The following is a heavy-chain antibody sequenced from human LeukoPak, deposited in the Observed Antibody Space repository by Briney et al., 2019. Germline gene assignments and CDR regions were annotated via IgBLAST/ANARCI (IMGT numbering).Heavy chain of an antibody. CDR2: IYYSGST. Sequence: SETLSLTCIVSGCSGSDYWGWIRQPPGKGLEWIGSIYYSGSTYYNPSLKSRVTISVDTSKNQFSLKLSSVTAADTAVYYCARHLRYFDWLSTFDPWGQGALVTVSS. D-gene: IGHD3-9*01. CDR3: ARHLRYFDWLSTFDP. V-gene: IGHV4-39*01. CDR1: GCSGSDY. J-gene: IGHJ5*02.